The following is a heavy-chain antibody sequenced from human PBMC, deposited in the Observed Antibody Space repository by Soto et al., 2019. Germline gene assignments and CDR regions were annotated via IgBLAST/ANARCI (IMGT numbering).Heavy chain of an antibody. V-gene: IGHV4-61*08. J-gene: IGHJ4*02. CDR1: GDSVSTSDYY. Sequence: SETLSLTCTVSGDSVSTSDYYWNWIRQPPGKGLEWIGNIYYNGNTNYNPSLRGRLTISLETSKNQFSLKLTSVTVADTAVYYCTRYSGTYSADYWGQGALVTVSS. CDR2: IYYNGNT. D-gene: IGHD1-26*01. CDR3: TRYSGTYSADY.